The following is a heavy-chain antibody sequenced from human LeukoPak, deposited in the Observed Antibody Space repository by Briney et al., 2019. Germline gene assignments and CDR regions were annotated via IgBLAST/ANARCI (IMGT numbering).Heavy chain of an antibody. Sequence: GASVKVSCKASVYTFTGYYMHWVRQAPGQGLEWMGWINPNSGGTYYAQKFQGRVTMTSDTSIGTAYMELSRLRSDNTAVYYCARDLYGGTSATFDYWGQGTLVTVSS. CDR2: INPNSGGT. CDR1: VYTFTGYY. V-gene: IGHV1-2*02. CDR3: ARDLYGGTSATFDY. D-gene: IGHD4-23*01. J-gene: IGHJ4*02.